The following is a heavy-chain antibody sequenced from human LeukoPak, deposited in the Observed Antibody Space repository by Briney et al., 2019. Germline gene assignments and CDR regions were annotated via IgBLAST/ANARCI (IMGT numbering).Heavy chain of an antibody. D-gene: IGHD3-10*01. CDR3: ARERMYSGSGSTYPYYDY. J-gene: IGHJ4*02. CDR1: GFTFSTYW. V-gene: IGHV3-7*01. Sequence: QPGGSLRLSCSASGFTFSTYWMTWVRQSPGKGLEWVANIKPDGSEKYFVDSVKGRFTISRDNAKHALYLDMNSLRAEDTAEYFCARERMYSGSGSTYPYYDYWGQGTLVTVS. CDR2: IKPDGSEK.